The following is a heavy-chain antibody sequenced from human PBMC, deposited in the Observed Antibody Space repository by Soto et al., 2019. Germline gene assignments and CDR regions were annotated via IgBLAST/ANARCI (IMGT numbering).Heavy chain of an antibody. V-gene: IGHV3-48*03. CDR1: GFTFSSYE. CDR2: ISTSGSTI. CDR3: ARVRPGYSYGYPNWFDP. J-gene: IGHJ5*02. D-gene: IGHD5-18*01. Sequence: GGSLRLSCAASGFTFSSYEMNWVRQAPGRGLEWVSYISTSGSTIYYADSVKGRFTISRDNAKNSLFLQMNSLRAEDTAVYYCARVRPGYSYGYPNWFDPWGQGTLVTVSS.